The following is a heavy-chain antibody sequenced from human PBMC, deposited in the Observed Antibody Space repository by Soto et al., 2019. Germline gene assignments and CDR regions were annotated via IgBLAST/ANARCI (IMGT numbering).Heavy chain of an antibody. CDR2: ISGSGGHT. V-gene: IGHV3-23*01. CDR3: AKVEMGWFAH. D-gene: IGHD2-8*01. Sequence: GESLKISCAGSGFSFFSYAMSWVRQAPGKGLEWVSTISGSGGHTYYADSVKGRFVVSRDNDKNTVYLHMNSLTGEDTAIYLCAKVEMGWFAHWGQGTQVTVSS. CDR1: GFSFFSYA. J-gene: IGHJ5*02.